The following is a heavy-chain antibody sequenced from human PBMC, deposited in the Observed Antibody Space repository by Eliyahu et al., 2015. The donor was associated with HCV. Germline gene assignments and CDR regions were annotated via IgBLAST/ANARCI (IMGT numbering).Heavy chain of an antibody. Sequence: EVQLLESGGGLVQPGGSLILSCVAXGXTFKNYNMCWXRQAPGKGLEWVSSISTSGGTTYYADSVKGRFTTSRDNSKNTLYLQMNSLRSEDTALYFCAKGGGSYNLDYWGQGSLVIVSS. CDR1: GXTFKNYN. CDR2: ISTSGGTT. J-gene: IGHJ4*02. CDR3: AKGGGSYNLDY. D-gene: IGHD1-26*01. V-gene: IGHV3-23*01.